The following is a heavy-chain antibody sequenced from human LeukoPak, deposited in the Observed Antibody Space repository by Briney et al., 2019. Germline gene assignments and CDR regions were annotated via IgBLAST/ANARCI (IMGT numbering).Heavy chain of an antibody. CDR1: GGSISNYY. D-gene: IGHD3-22*01. V-gene: IGHV4-59*08. CDR3: ARLYYYYDSSGSAFDI. J-gene: IGHJ3*02. Sequence: PSETLSLTCTVSGGSISNYYWSWIRQPPGKGLEWIGYIYYTGNTNYNPSLKSRVTISVDTSKNQFSLKLSSVTAADTAVYYCARLYYYYDSSGSAFDIWGQGTMVTVSS. CDR2: IYYTGNT.